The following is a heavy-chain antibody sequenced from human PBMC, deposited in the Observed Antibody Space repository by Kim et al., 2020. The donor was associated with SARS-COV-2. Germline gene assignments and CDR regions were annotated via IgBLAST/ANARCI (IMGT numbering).Heavy chain of an antibody. V-gene: IGHV5-10-1*01. Sequence: PSFQGHVTISADKSISTAYLQWSSLKASDTAMYYCARHSSGWFYNNWFDPWGQGTLVTVSS. J-gene: IGHJ5*02. D-gene: IGHD2-15*01. CDR3: ARHSSGWFYNNWFDP.